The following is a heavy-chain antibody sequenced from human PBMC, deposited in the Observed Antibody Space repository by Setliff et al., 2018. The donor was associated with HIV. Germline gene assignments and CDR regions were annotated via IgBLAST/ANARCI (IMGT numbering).Heavy chain of an antibody. D-gene: IGHD5-12*01. J-gene: IGHJ4*02. Sequence: SETLSLTCTVSGGSISRYYWSWIRQSPGKGLEFIGYMHSSGSTNYNPSLNSRVTISVDTSRNQFSLKLTSVTAADTALYFCARLGDSGYDFRGYFDYWGQGKLVTVSS. CDR3: ARLGDSGYDFRGYFDY. V-gene: IGHV4-4*08. CDR2: MHSSGST. CDR1: GGSISRYY.